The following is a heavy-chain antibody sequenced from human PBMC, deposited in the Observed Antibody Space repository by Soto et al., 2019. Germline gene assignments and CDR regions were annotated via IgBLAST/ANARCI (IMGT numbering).Heavy chain of an antibody. CDR2: INHSGST. J-gene: IGHJ6*03. V-gene: IGHV4-34*01. D-gene: IGHD3-10*01. CDR1: GWSFSGYY. Sequence: PSETLSLTCAVYGWSFSGYYWSWIRQPPGKGLEWIGEINHSGSTNYNPSLKSRVTISVDTSKNQFSLKLSSVTAADTAVYYCARRITMVRGVTPYYYYYYMDDWGKGTTVT. CDR3: ARRITMVRGVTPYYYYYYMDD.